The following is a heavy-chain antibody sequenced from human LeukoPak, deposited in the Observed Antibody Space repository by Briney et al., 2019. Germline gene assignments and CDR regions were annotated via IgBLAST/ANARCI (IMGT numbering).Heavy chain of an antibody. D-gene: IGHD2-2*01. CDR1: GFSISSYW. Sequence: GGSLRLSCEVSGFSISSYWMSWVRQAPGKGLEWVANIKQDGSEKYYVDFVKGRFTISRDNAKNSLYLQMNSLRAEDTALYYSARDIEASTSRGWFDPWGQGTLVTVSS. J-gene: IGHJ5*02. CDR2: IKQDGSEK. V-gene: IGHV3-7*01. CDR3: ARDIEASTSRGWFDP.